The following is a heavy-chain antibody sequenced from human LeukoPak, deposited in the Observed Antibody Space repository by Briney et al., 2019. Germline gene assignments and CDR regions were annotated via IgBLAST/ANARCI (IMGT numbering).Heavy chain of an antibody. D-gene: IGHD3-10*01. J-gene: IGHJ4*02. Sequence: GSLRLSCAASGFTFSSYGMHWVRQAPGKGLKWVAVISYDGSNKYYADSVKGRFTISRDNSKNTLYLQMNSLRAEDTAVYYCAKGGNYYGSGSYFDYWGQGTLVTVSS. V-gene: IGHV3-30*18. CDR1: GFTFSSYG. CDR2: ISYDGSNK. CDR3: AKGGNYYGSGSYFDY.